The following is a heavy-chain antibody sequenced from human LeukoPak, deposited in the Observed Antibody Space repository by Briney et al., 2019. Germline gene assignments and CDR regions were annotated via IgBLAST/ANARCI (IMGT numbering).Heavy chain of an antibody. Sequence: GASVKVSCKASGYTFTDYHIHWVRQAPGQGLEWMGRIIPILGIANYAQKFQGRVTITADKSTSTAYMELSSLRSEDTAVYYCARGGYYDSSGYEDGFDPWGQGTLVTVSS. J-gene: IGHJ5*02. D-gene: IGHD3-22*01. CDR3: ARGGYYDSSGYEDGFDP. CDR1: GYTFTDYH. V-gene: IGHV1-69*04. CDR2: IIPILGIA.